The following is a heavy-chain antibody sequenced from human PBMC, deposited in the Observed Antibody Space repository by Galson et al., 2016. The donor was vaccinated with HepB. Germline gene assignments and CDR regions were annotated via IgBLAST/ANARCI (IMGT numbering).Heavy chain of an antibody. CDR2: INGSSNAI. D-gene: IGHD2-21*02. CDR3: VKGGLPGHALNCFDP. Sequence: SLRLSCAASGYTFIRSAMNWVRQAPGKGLEWMSGINGSSNAISYTDSVKGRFTVSRDNSKNTPYIQMNNLRAEDTAVYYCVKGGLPGHALNCFDPWGQGTQVTVSS. J-gene: IGHJ5*02. V-gene: IGHV3-23*01. CDR1: GYTFIRSA.